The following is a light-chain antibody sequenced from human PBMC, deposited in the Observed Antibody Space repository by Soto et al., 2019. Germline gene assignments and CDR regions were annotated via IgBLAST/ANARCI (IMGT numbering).Light chain of an antibody. CDR2: DVI. J-gene: IGLJ1*01. CDR1: RSDIDGYNF. CDR3: CSYAGGYTHV. Sequence: QSVLTQPRSVSGSPGQSVTISCTGTRSDIDGYNFVSWYQQHPGQAPKLIIYDVIKRPSGVPDRFSGSKSGNTASLTIYGLQAEDEADYYCCSYAGGYTHVFGTGTKVTVL. V-gene: IGLV2-11*01.